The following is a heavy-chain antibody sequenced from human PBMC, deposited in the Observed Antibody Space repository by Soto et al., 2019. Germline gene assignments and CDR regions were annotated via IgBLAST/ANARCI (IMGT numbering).Heavy chain of an antibody. D-gene: IGHD3-16*01. CDR2: ISSSGRSM. V-gene: IGHV3-48*03. CDR1: GLTFSNYE. J-gene: IGHJ6*02. Sequence: PGGSLRLSCAASGLTFSNYEMNWVRQAPGKGLEWVSYISSSGRSMYYADSVKGRFTISRDNAKNSLYLQMDSLRVEDTAVYYCAKEAGGGDYYYGMDVWGQGTTVTVSS. CDR3: AKEAGGGDYYYGMDV.